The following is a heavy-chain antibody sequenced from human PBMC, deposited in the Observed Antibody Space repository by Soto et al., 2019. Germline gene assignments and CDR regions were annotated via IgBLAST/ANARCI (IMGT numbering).Heavy chain of an antibody. Sequence: QVQLQESGPGLVKPSETLSLTCTVSGGSVSSAYYYWSWIRQPPGKGLEWIGYIYYSGSTNYNPSLKSRVTISVVTSKNQFSLKLSSVTAADTAVYYCARSSYKPFDYWGQGTLVTVSS. J-gene: IGHJ4*02. CDR1: GGSVSSAYYY. V-gene: IGHV4-61*01. D-gene: IGHD3-10*01. CDR3: ARSSYKPFDY. CDR2: IYYSGST.